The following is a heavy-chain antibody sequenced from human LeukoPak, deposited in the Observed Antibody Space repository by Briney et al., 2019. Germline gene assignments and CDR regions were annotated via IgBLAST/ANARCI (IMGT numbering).Heavy chain of an antibody. J-gene: IGHJ6*03. CDR2: IYYSGST. CDR1: GGSISSGTYY. V-gene: IGHV4-31*03. D-gene: IGHD2-21*01. Sequence: SETLSLTCTVSGGSISSGTYYWTWIRQHPGKGLEWIGYIYYSGSTHYNPSHKSRVTITSDMAQSQFSLNLNSVTAADTAMYYCARVFRGDFYMDVWGRGTTVTVSS. CDR3: ARVFRGDFYMDV.